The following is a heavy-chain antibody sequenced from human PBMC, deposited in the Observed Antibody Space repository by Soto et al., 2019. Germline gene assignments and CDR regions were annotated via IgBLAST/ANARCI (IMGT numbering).Heavy chain of an antibody. CDR1: GYTFSGHW. Sequence: GESLKLSCKTSGYTFSGHWISWLRQVPGKGLQWMGNIDPSDSYINYNPAFRGHVTFSVDKSSSTAYLHWRSLGPSDTAIYYCARHGAAIWLGYWGQGTLVTVSS. CDR2: IDPSDSYI. D-gene: IGHD6-19*01. CDR3: ARHGAAIWLGY. J-gene: IGHJ4*02. V-gene: IGHV5-10-1*01.